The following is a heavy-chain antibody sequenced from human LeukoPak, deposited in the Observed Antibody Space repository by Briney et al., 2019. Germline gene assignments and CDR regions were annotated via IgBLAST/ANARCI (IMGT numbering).Heavy chain of an antibody. CDR2: INHSGST. V-gene: IGHV4-34*01. CDR3: ARGRPGDYVWGSYRSPSPFDY. CDR1: GGSFSGYY. Sequence: SETLSLTCAVYGGSFSGYYWSWIRQPPGKGLEWIGEINHSGSTNYNPSLTSRVTISVDTSKNQFSLKLSSVTAADTAVYYCARGRPGDYVWGSYRSPSPFDYWGQGTLVTVSS. J-gene: IGHJ4*02. D-gene: IGHD3-16*02.